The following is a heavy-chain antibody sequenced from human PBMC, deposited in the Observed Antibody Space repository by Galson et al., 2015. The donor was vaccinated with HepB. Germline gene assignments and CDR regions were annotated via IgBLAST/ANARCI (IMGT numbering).Heavy chain of an antibody. Sequence: SLRLSCAASGFTFSSYSMNWVRQAPGKGLEWVSSISSSSSYIYYADSVKGRFTISRDNAKNSLYLQMNSLRAEDTAVYYCARDLGRGGGDPFDYWGQGTLVTVSS. CDR3: ARDLGRGGGDPFDY. CDR1: GFTFSSYS. V-gene: IGHV3-21*01. J-gene: IGHJ4*02. CDR2: ISSSSSYI. D-gene: IGHD2-15*01.